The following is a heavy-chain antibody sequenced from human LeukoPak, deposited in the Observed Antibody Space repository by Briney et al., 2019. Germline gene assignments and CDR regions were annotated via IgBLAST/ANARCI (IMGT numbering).Heavy chain of an antibody. V-gene: IGHV3-33*01. CDR1: GLTFSTYG. CDR2: IWYDGSNK. Sequence: PGRSLRLSCAASGLTFSTYGMHWVRQAPGKGLEWVAVIWYDGSNKYYADSAKGRFTISRDNSKNTLYLQMNSLRAEDTALYYCAREATNCSGTSCYFDNWGQGTLVTVSS. J-gene: IGHJ4*02. CDR3: AREATNCSGTSCYFDN. D-gene: IGHD2-2*01.